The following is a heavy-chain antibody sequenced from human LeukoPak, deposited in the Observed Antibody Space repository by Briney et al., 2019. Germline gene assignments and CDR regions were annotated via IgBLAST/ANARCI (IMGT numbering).Heavy chain of an antibody. Sequence: GSSVKVSCKASGGTFSSYAISWVRQAPGQGLEWMGGIIPIFGTANYAQKFQGRVTITADTSTSTAYMELRSLRSDDTAVYYCARARYYYGSGRPYYFDYWGQGTLVTVSS. CDR1: GGTFSSYA. J-gene: IGHJ4*02. V-gene: IGHV1-69*06. D-gene: IGHD3-10*01. CDR2: IIPIFGTA. CDR3: ARARYYYGSGRPYYFDY.